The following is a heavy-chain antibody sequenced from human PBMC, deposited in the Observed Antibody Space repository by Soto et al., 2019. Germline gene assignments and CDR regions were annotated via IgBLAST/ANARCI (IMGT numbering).Heavy chain of an antibody. CDR2: ISYDGSNK. D-gene: IGHD3-22*01. J-gene: IGHJ4*02. Sequence: QVQLVESGGGVVQPGRSLRLSCAASGFTFSSYGMHWVRQAPGKGLEWVAVISYDGSNKYYADSVKGRFTISRDNSKNTLYLQMNSLRAEDTAVYYCAKGSDSSGYYSPFDYWGQGILVTVSS. CDR1: GFTFSSYG. V-gene: IGHV3-30*18. CDR3: AKGSDSSGYYSPFDY.